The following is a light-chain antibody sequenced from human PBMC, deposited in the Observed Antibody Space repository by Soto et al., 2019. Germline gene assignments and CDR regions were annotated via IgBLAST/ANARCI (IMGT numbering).Light chain of an antibody. CDR1: QSVSSY. J-gene: IGKJ2*01. CDR3: QQRSNWQYT. Sequence: EIVLTQSPATLSLSPGERATLSCRASQSVSSYSAWYQQKPGQAPRLLIYDTSNRATGIPARFSGSGSGTDFTLTISGLVPEDFAVYYCQQRSNWQYTFGLGTRLEIK. CDR2: DTS. V-gene: IGKV3-11*01.